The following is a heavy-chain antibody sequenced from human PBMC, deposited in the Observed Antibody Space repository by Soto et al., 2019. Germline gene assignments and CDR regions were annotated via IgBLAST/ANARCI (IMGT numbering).Heavy chain of an antibody. V-gene: IGHV4-59*01. CDR3: ARHDRIAKLQNGRGL. J-gene: IGHJ3*01. D-gene: IGHD2-15*01. Sequence: SETLSLTCTVSGGSIIGFYWSWMRQPPGKGLEWIGYIFYAGTTLYTPSLKSRVTISVDTSKNQFSLKLSSVTAADTAVYYCARHDRIAKLQNGRGLWGQGTMVTVS. CDR1: GGSIIGFY. CDR2: IFYAGTT.